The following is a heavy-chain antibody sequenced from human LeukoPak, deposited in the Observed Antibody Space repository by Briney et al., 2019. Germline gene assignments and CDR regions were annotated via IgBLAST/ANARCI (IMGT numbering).Heavy chain of an antibody. D-gene: IGHD6-13*01. Sequence: ASVKVSCKASGYTFTGYYIHWVRQAPGQGLEWMGWVNPNDGGTNYAQKFQGRVTMTWDTSITTAYMELSSLTSDDTAVYYCARDLTAAGNDYWGQGTLVTVSS. CDR3: ARDLTAAGNDY. V-gene: IGHV1-2*02. CDR1: GYTFTGYY. J-gene: IGHJ4*02. CDR2: VNPNDGGT.